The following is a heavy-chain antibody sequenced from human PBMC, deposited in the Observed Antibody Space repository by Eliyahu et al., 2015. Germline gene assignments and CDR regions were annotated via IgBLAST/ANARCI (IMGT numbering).Heavy chain of an antibody. J-gene: IGHJ4*02. D-gene: IGHD3-22*01. CDR3: AREMGSGYYFEY. V-gene: IGHV4-31*03. CDR1: GGSISSGGYX. Sequence: QVQLQESGPGLVKPSQTLSLXCXVSGGSISSGGYXWSWIRQXPGKGLEWMGNIYYSGSTHYNPSLKSRVTISVDTSKNQFSLKLSSVTAADTAAYYCAREMGSGYYFEYWGQGTLVTVSS. CDR2: IYYSGST.